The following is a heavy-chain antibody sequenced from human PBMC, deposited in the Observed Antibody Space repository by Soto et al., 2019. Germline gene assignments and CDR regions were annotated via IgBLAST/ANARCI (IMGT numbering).Heavy chain of an antibody. Sequence: SETLSLTCTVSGGPMTAYYWSWIRQPPGKGLEWLGYIYYSGSTNYNPSLKSRVTISVDTSKNQFSLKLSSVTAADTAVYYCARQDPFNTGWHFDTWGQETLVTVSS. J-gene: IGHJ4*02. D-gene: IGHD6-19*01. V-gene: IGHV4-59*08. CDR3: ARQDPFNTGWHFDT. CDR2: IYYSGST. CDR1: GGPMTAYY.